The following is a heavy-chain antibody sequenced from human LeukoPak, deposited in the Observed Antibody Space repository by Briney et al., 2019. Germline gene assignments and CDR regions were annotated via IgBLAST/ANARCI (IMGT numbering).Heavy chain of an antibody. CDR2: FYYSGST. J-gene: IGHJ4*02. CDR3: ARLYSSSLGRVFDY. Sequence: SETLFLTFTVPGDSISSYYCSWVRQPPGKGLEMVGPFYYSGSTNYNPSLKSRVTISVDTSKNQFSLKLSSVTAADTAVYYCARLYSSSLGRVFDYWGQGTLVTVSS. D-gene: IGHD6-13*01. CDR1: GDSISSYY. V-gene: IGHV4-59*01.